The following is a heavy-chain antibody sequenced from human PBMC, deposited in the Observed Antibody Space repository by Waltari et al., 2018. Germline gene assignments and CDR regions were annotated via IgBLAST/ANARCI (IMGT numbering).Heavy chain of an antibody. CDR2: FDPEDGET. J-gene: IGHJ4*02. V-gene: IGHV1-24*01. CDR1: GGTFSSYA. CDR3: ATGLKGYCSGGSCYFVNDY. Sequence: QVQLVQSGAEVKKPGSSVKVSCKASGGTFSSYAISWVRQAPGQGLEWMGGFDPEDGETIYAQKFQGRVTMTEDTSTDTAYMELSSLRSEDTAVYYCATGLKGYCSGGSCYFVNDYWGQGTLVTVSS. D-gene: IGHD2-15*01.